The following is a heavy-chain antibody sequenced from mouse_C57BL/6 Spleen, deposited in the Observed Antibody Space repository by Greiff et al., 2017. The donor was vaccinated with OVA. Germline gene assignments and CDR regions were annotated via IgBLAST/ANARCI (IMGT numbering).Heavy chain of an antibody. J-gene: IGHJ3*01. Sequence: EVQGVESGPELVKPGASVKMSCKASGYTFTDYNMHWVKQSHGKSLEWIGYINPNNGGTSYNQKFKGKATLTVNKSSSTAYMELRSLTSEDSAVYYCASDGNYGFAYWGQGTLVTVSA. CDR2: INPNNGGT. CDR1: GYTFTDYN. D-gene: IGHD2-1*01. CDR3: ASDGNYGFAY. V-gene: IGHV1-22*01.